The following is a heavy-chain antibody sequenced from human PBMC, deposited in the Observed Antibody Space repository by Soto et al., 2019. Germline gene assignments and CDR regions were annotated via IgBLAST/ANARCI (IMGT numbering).Heavy chain of an antibody. CDR1: GGSISSGSYY. J-gene: IGHJ6*03. Sequence: SETLSLTCTVSGGSISSGSYYWGWIRQPPGKGLEWIGSIYYSGSTYYNPSLESRVTISVDTSKNQFSLKLSSVTAADTAVYYCASLSSWANYYYYYMDVWGKGTTVTVSS. CDR2: IYYSGST. V-gene: IGHV4-39*01. D-gene: IGHD1-26*01. CDR3: ASLSSWANYYYYYMDV.